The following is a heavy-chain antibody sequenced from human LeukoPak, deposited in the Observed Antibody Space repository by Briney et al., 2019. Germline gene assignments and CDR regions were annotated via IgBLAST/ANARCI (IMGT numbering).Heavy chain of an antibody. Sequence: PGGSLRLSCAASGFTFSSYGMHWVRQAPGKGLEWVAVISYDGSNKYYADSVKGRFTISRDNSKNTLYLQMNSLRAEDTAVYYCAKDRPDYYGSGSFDYWGQGTLVTVSS. D-gene: IGHD3-10*01. CDR2: ISYDGSNK. V-gene: IGHV3-30*18. CDR1: GFTFSSYG. J-gene: IGHJ4*02. CDR3: AKDRPDYYGSGSFDY.